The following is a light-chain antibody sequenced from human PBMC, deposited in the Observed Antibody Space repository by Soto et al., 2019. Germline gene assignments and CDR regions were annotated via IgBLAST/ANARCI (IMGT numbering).Light chain of an antibody. J-gene: IGKJ5*01. CDR1: QTFSNSF. CDR2: GAS. Sequence: EIVLTQSPATLSLSPGERATLSCRAIQTFSNSFLSWFQQIPGQAPRLLIYGASMRATGIPDRFSGSGSGTEFTLTISSLQSEDFAVYYCQQYNNWPSITFGQGTRLEIK. V-gene: IGKV3D-7*01. CDR3: QQYNNWPSIT.